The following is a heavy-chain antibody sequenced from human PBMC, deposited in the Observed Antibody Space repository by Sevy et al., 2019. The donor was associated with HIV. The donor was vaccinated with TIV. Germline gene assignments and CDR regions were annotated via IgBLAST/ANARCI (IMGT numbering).Heavy chain of an antibody. J-gene: IGHJ6*02. Sequence: GGSLRLSCAASGFTLSSYGMHWVRQAPGKGLEWVAVIRYDGSNKYYADSVKGRFTISRDNSKNTLYLQMNSLRAEDTAVYYCARDGLGITISAGWGGGMDVWGQGTTVTVSS. CDR3: ARDGLGITISAGWGGGMDV. CDR1: GFTLSSYG. D-gene: IGHD3-3*01. V-gene: IGHV3-33*01. CDR2: IRYDGSNK.